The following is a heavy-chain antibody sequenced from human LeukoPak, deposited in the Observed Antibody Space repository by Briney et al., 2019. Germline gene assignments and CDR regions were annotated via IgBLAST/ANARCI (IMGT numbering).Heavy chain of an antibody. D-gene: IGHD1-26*01. CDR3: ARDLLQIDGGPSNGGMDV. V-gene: IGHV3-74*01. Sequence: GGSLRLSCAASGFAFSRYWMHWVRQAPGKGLVWVSRINSDGRSTNYADSVKGRFTISRDNSKNTLYLQMNSLRAEDTAVYYCARDLLQIDGGPSNGGMDVWGQGTTVTVSS. CDR1: GFAFSRYW. J-gene: IGHJ6*02. CDR2: INSDGRST.